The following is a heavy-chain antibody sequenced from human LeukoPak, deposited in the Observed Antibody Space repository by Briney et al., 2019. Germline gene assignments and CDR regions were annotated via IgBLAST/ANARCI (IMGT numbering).Heavy chain of an antibody. D-gene: IGHD5-24*01. J-gene: IGHJ3*02. CDR3: ARGRWLNHDAFDI. CDR1: GYTFTSYY. V-gene: IGHV1-46*01. CDR2: INPSGGST. Sequence: ASVKVSCKASGYTFTSYYMHWVRQAPGQGLEWMGIINPSGGSTSYAQKFQGRVTITADESTSTAYMELSSLRSEDTAVYYCARGRWLNHDAFDIWGQGTMVTVSS.